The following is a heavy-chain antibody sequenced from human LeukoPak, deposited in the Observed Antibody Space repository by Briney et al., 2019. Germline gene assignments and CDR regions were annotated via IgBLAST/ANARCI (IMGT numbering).Heavy chain of an antibody. D-gene: IGHD1-14*01. CDR3: ARGLSSTPHWFDP. CDR2: IKQDGSAE. J-gene: IGHJ5*02. Sequence: GRSLRPSCAASGFTFSSYGMHWVRQAPGKGLEWVASIKQDGSAEYYVDSVKGRISISRDNAKNSLYLQMNSLRAEDTAVYYCARGLSSTPHWFDPWGQGTLVTVSS. V-gene: IGHV3-7*01. CDR1: GFTFSSYG.